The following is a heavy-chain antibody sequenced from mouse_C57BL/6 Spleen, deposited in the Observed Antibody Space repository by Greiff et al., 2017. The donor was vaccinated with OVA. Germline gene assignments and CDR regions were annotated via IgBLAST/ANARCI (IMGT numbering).Heavy chain of an antibody. V-gene: IGHV14-4*01. CDR2: IDPENGDT. CDR1: GFNIKDDY. Sequence: EVKLVESGAELVRPGASVKLSCTASGFNIKDDYMHWVKQRPEQGLEWIGWIDPENGDTEYASKFQGKATITADTSSNTAYLQLSSLTSEDTAVYYCTTSRYGYFDYWGQGTTLTVSS. D-gene: IGHD1-1*01. CDR3: TTSRYGYFDY. J-gene: IGHJ2*01.